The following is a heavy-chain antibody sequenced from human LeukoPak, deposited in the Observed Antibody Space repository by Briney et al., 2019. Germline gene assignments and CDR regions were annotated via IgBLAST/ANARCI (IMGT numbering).Heavy chain of an antibody. J-gene: IGHJ3*02. V-gene: IGHV3-7*01. CDR2: IKQDGSEK. CDR3: ARDRGGIVPSDAFDI. D-gene: IGHD3-16*01. Sequence: GGSLRLSCAASGFTFSSYWMSWVRQAPGKGLEWVANIKQDGSEKYYVDSVKGRFTISRDNAKNSLYLQMNSLRAEDTAVYYCARDRGGIVPSDAFDIWGQGTMVTVSS. CDR1: GFTFSSYW.